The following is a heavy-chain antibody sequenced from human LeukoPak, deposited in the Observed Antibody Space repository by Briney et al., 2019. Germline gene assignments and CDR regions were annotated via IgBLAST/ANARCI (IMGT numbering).Heavy chain of an antibody. V-gene: IGHV4-4*07. CDR2: IYKSGDV. Sequence: SETLSLTCSVSGDSTTSYYWSWIRQSPGKGLERLGLIYKSGDVNYHPSFRSRLFMSVDRSKTQVSLRLRSVTAADTAVYYCARVRRRPSIVGATTYVYYFDYWGQGTLVTVSS. CDR3: ARVRRRPSIVGATTYVYYFDY. J-gene: IGHJ4*02. CDR1: GDSTTSYY. D-gene: IGHD1-26*01.